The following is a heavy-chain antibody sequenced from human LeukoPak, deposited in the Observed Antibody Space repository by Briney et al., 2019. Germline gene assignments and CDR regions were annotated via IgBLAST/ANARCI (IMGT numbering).Heavy chain of an antibody. CDR1: GFTFSNYW. V-gene: IGHV3-74*01. J-gene: IGHJ3*02. Sequence: SGGSLRLSCAASGFTFSNYWMHWVRQAPGKGLVWVSRINTDGSSTSYADSVKGRFTISRDNAKNTLYLQMNSLRAEDTAVFYCARGGSWLSDAFDIWGQGTMVTVSS. CDR2: INTDGSST. D-gene: IGHD3-22*01. CDR3: ARGGSWLSDAFDI.